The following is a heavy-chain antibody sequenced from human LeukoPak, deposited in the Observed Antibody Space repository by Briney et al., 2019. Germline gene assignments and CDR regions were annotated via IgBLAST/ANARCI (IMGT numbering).Heavy chain of an antibody. D-gene: IGHD5-12*01. CDR2: ISAYNGNT. CDR3: ARESNGGYGFDY. V-gene: IGHV1-18*01. J-gene: IGHJ4*02. CDR1: GYTFTSYG. Sequence: ASVKVSCKASGYTFTSYGISWVRQAPGQGLEWMGWISAYNGNTNYAQKLQGRVTMTRDMSTSTVYMELSSLRSEDTAVYYCARESNGGYGFDYWGQGTLVTVAS.